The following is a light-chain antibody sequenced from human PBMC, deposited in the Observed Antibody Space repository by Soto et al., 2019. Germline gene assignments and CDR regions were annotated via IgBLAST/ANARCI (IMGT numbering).Light chain of an antibody. Sequence: EIVLTQSPDTLSLSPGERATLSCRASQSVNNNYLAWYQQKPGQAPRLLIYGASSRATGTPDTFSGSGSGTDFTLTISRLEPEDFAVYFCQQYSTSAITFGQGTRLEIK. J-gene: IGKJ5*01. CDR3: QQYSTSAIT. CDR1: QSVNNNY. CDR2: GAS. V-gene: IGKV3-20*01.